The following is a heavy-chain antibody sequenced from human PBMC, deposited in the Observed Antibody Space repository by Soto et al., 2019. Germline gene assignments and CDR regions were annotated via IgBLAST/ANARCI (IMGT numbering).Heavy chain of an antibody. CDR3: AKDPAGKGDYDGVFDF. V-gene: IGHV3-23*01. CDR2: IPGRGDYT. Sequence: VQLLESGAGLAQPGGSLTLSCEASGFTFSTFSMNWVRQSPGKELEWVSAIPGRGDYTYYADSVKGRSTLSRDNSKNTLYLQMNSLGVDDTAIYFCAKDPAGKGDYDGVFDFLGQGILGSFSS. CDR1: GFTFSTFS. J-gene: IGHJ4*02. D-gene: IGHD3-16*01.